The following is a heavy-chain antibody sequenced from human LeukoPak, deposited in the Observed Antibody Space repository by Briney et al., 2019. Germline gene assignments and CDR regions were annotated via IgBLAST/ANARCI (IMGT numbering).Heavy chain of an antibody. J-gene: IGHJ3*02. CDR2: INPNSGGT. CDR1: GYTFTGYY. Sequence: GAPVKVSCKASGYTFTGYYMHWVRQAPGQGLEWMGWINPNSGGTNYAQKFQGRVTMTRDTSISTAYMELSRLRSDDTAVYYCARSPRLLWFGELLNAFDIWGQGTMVTVSS. CDR3: ARSPRLLWFGELLNAFDI. D-gene: IGHD3-10*01. V-gene: IGHV1-2*02.